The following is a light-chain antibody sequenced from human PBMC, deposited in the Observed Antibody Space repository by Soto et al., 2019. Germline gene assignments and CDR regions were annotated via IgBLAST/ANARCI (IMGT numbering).Light chain of an antibody. V-gene: IGKV3-11*01. J-gene: IGKJ4*01. CDR1: QSVSSY. Sequence: EIVLTQSPATLSLSPGERATLSCMASQSVSSYLAWYQQKPGQAPRLLIYDASNTATGIPARFSGSGSGTDFTLTICSLEPEDVAVYYCQQRSNWTLTFGGGTEVEIK. CDR3: QQRSNWTLT. CDR2: DAS.